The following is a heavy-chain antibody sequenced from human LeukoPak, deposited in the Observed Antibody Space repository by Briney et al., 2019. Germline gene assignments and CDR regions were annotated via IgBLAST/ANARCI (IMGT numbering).Heavy chain of an antibody. V-gene: IGHV3-15*01. Sequence: GSLRLSCAASGFTFSNAWMSWVRQAPGKGLEWVGRIKSKTDGGTTDYAAPVKGRFTISRDDSKNTLYLQMNSLKTEDTAVYYCTTEYCSGGSCYSGWGQGTLVTVSS. CDR3: TTEYCSGGSCYSG. J-gene: IGHJ4*02. CDR2: IKSKTDGGTT. D-gene: IGHD2-15*01. CDR1: GFTFSNAW.